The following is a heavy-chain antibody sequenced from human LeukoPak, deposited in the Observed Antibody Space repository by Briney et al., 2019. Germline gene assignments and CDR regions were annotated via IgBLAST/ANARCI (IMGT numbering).Heavy chain of an antibody. Sequence: GGSLRLSCAATGFTFSSFSMHWVRQAPGKGLEWVAVISYDGSNKYYADSVKGRFTISRDNSKNTLSLQMNSLRTEDTAVYYCAKGRVGANGYYYYGMDVWGQGTTVTVSS. CDR3: AKGRVGANGYYYYGMDV. CDR2: ISYDGSNK. V-gene: IGHV3-30*18. D-gene: IGHD1-26*01. CDR1: GFTFSSFS. J-gene: IGHJ6*02.